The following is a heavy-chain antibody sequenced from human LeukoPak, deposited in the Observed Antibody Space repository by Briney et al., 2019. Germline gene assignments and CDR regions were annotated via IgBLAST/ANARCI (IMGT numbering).Heavy chain of an antibody. CDR1: GFTFSSYA. J-gene: IGHJ4*02. Sequence: GGSLRLSCAAPGFTFSSYAMSWVRQAPGKGLEWVSAISGSGGSTYYADSVKDRFTISRDNSKNTLYLQMNSLRAEDTAVYYCAKAGLGYCSSTSCYSGYWGQGTLVTVSS. D-gene: IGHD2-2*01. CDR3: AKAGLGYCSSTSCYSGY. V-gene: IGHV3-23*01. CDR2: ISGSGGST.